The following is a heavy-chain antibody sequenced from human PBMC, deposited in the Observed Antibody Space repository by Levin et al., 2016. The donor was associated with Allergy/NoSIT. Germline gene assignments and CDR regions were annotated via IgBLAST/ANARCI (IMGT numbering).Heavy chain of an antibody. CDR3: LCMTTDY. CDR1: GFTFSSYA. V-gene: IGHV3-30*04. Sequence: GESLKISCAASGFTFSSYAMHWVRQAPGKGLEWVAVISYDGSNKYYADSVKGRFTISRDNSKNTLYLQMNSLRAEDTAVYYCLCMTTDYWGQGTLVTVSS. D-gene: IGHD4-11*01. CDR2: ISYDGSNK. J-gene: IGHJ4*02.